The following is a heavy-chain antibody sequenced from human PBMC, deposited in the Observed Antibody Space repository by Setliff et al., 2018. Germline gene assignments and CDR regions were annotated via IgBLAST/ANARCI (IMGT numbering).Heavy chain of an antibody. V-gene: IGHV4-4*07. CDR1: GGSISSYY. CDR3: AREQWLDPPGYYYMDV. CDR2: IYIGGSA. Sequence: SETLSLTCTVSGGSISSYYWGWIRRPAGKGLEWIGHIYIGGSANYNPSLKSRVTMSIGTSKDQFSLKLNSVTAADMAVYYCAREQWLDPPGYYYMDVWAKGTTVTVSS. J-gene: IGHJ6*03. D-gene: IGHD6-19*01.